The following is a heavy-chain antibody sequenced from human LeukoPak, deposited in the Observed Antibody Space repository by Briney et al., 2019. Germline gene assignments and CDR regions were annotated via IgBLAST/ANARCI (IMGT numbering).Heavy chain of an antibody. D-gene: IGHD5-18*01. CDR2: IYYNGNT. Sequence: SETLSLTCTVSGXSATSSSYYWNWIRQPPGMGLEWSGYIYYNGNTNYNPSLKSRVTISLDTSKIHFSLKLSSVTAADTAVYYCARAGYSYPFDYWGQGTLVTVS. V-gene: IGHV4-61*03. CDR1: GXSATSSSYY. J-gene: IGHJ4*02. CDR3: ARAGYSYPFDY.